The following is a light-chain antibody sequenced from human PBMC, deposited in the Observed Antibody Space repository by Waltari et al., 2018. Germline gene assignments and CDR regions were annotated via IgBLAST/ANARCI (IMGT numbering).Light chain of an antibody. J-gene: IGLJ3*02. CDR3: AAWDDSLNGHWV. CDR1: TSNIGSNL. V-gene: IGLV1-44*01. CDR2: RSD. Sequence: QSVLTQPPSASGTPGPRVTISCSGSTSNIGSNLVNWYQQLPGKAPKLLIYRSDQRPSGVPDRFSGSKSGTSASLAISGLQSEDEADYYCAAWDDSLNGHWVFGGGTKVTVL.